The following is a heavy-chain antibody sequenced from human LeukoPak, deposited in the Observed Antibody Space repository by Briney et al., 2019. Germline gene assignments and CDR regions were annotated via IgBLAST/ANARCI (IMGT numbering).Heavy chain of an antibody. CDR1: GFTFSSYA. D-gene: IGHD4-17*01. V-gene: IGHV3-23*01. CDR2: ISGSGGST. Sequence: GGSLRLSCAASGFTFSSYAMSWVRQAPGKGLEWVSAISGSGGSTYYADSVKGRFTISRDNSKNTLYLQMNSLRAEDTAVYYCAKGLPSTVTTSPEYFQHWGQGTLVTVSS. CDR3: AKGLPSTVTTSPEYFQH. J-gene: IGHJ1*01.